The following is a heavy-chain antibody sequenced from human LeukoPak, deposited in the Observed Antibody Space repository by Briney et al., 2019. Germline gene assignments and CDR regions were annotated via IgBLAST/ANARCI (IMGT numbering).Heavy chain of an antibody. CDR3: ARAFSYYYGSGSYPGV. Sequence: ASVKVSCKASGYAFTSYAMNWVRQAPGQGLEWMGWINTNTGNPTYAQGFTGRFVFSLDTSVSTAYLQISSLKAEDTAVYYCARAFSYYYGSGSYPGVWGKGTTVTVSS. CDR2: INTNTGNP. D-gene: IGHD3-10*01. J-gene: IGHJ6*04. V-gene: IGHV7-4-1*02. CDR1: GYAFTSYA.